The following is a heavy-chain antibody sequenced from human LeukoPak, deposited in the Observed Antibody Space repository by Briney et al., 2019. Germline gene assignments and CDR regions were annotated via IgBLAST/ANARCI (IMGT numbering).Heavy chain of an antibody. J-gene: IGHJ6*03. CDR3: ARLMGDYDILTGYYKYYYYTTWTS. D-gene: IGHD3-9*01. CDR1: GYSFTSYW. CDR2: IYPGDSDT. Sequence: GESLKISCKGSGYSFTSYWIGWVRQMPGKGLEWMGIIYPGDSDTRYSPSFQGQVTISAAQSISTAYLQWSSLKASDTAMYYCARLMGDYDILTGYYKYYYYTTWTSGAKGPRSPCP. V-gene: IGHV5-51*01.